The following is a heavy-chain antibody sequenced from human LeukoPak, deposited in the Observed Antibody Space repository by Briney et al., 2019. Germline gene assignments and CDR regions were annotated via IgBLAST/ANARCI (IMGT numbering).Heavy chain of an antibody. J-gene: IGHJ4*02. Sequence: SETLSLTCTVSGGSISSSSYYWGWIRQPPGKGLEWIGSIYYSGSTYYNPSLKSRVTISVDTSKNQFSLELSSVTAADTAVYYCARHGFRSGSCYFDYWGQGTLVTVSS. CDR3: ARHGFRSGSCYFDY. D-gene: IGHD1-26*01. CDR2: IYYSGST. V-gene: IGHV4-39*01. CDR1: GGSISSSSYY.